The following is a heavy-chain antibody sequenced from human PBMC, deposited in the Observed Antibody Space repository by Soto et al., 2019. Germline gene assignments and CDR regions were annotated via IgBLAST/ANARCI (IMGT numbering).Heavy chain of an antibody. CDR1: GGSISSYY. CDR3: ARSEMGYDFWSGYYTGPAPDY. J-gene: IGHJ4*02. V-gene: IGHV4-59*01. Sequence: SETLSLTCTVSGGSISSYYWSWIRQPPGKGLDGIGYIYYTGSTNYNPSLKSRVTISVDTSKNQFSLKLSSVTAADTAVYYCARSEMGYDFWSGYYTGPAPDYWGQGTLVTVSS. CDR2: IYYTGST. D-gene: IGHD3-3*01.